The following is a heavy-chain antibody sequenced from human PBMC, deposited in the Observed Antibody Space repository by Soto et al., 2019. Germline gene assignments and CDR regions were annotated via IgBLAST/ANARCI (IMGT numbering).Heavy chain of an antibody. D-gene: IGHD5-12*01. CDR2: ISYDGSNK. Sequence: GGSLRLSCAASGFTFSSYGMHWVRQAPGKGLEWVAVISYDGSNKYYADSVKGRFTISRDNSKNTLYLQMNSLRAEDTAVYYCAKDSEMATIEGSFDYWGQGTLVTVSS. V-gene: IGHV3-30*18. CDR1: GFTFSSYG. J-gene: IGHJ4*02. CDR3: AKDSEMATIEGSFDY.